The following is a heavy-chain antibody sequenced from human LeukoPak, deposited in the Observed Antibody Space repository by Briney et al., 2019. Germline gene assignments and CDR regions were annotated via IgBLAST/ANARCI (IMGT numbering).Heavy chain of an antibody. V-gene: IGHV5-51*01. J-gene: IGHJ4*02. Sequence: GESLKISCKGFGYSFTTFNYWIAWVRQMPGKGLEWMGIIYLGDSDTRYSPSFQGQVTISADKSINTAYLQWSSLKASDTAMYYCARHRPGYSGGPYYFDYWGQGTLLTVSS. CDR3: ARHRPGYSGGPYYFDY. CDR2: IYLGDSDT. CDR1: GYSFTTFNYW. D-gene: IGHD2-15*01.